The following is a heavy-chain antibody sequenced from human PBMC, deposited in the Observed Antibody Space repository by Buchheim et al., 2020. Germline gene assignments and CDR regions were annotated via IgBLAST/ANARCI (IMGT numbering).Heavy chain of an antibody. CDR1: GFTFSSYA. CDR3: AKGVRIGYCSSTSCYDSFDY. CDR2: ISGSGGST. V-gene: IGHV3-23*01. J-gene: IGHJ4*02. D-gene: IGHD2-2*01. Sequence: EVQLLESGGGLVQPGGSLRLSCAASGFTFSSYAMSWVRQAPGKGLEWVSAISGSGGSTYYADSVKGRFTISRDNSTNTLYLQMNSLRAEDTAVYYCAKGVRIGYCSSTSCYDSFDYWGQGTL.